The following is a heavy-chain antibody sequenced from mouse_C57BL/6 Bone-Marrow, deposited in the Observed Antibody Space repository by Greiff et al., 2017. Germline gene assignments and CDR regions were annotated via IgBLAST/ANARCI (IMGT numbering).Heavy chain of an antibody. Sequence: VQLQQPGAELVKPGASVKVSCKASGYTLTSYWMHWVKQRPGQGLEWIGRIHPSDSDTNYNQKFKGKATLTVDKSSSTAYMELRSLTSEDSAVYFCARSGRGENYAMDYWGQGTSVTVSS. CDR3: ARSGRGENYAMDY. CDR1: GYTLTSYW. CDR2: IHPSDSDT. J-gene: IGHJ4*01. V-gene: IGHV1-74*01.